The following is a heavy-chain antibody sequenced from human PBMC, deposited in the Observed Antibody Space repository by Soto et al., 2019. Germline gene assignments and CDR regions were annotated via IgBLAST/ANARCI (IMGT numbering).Heavy chain of an antibody. V-gene: IGHV3-30*18. D-gene: IGHD3-22*01. CDR1: GFTINTYG. CDR2: ISYDGNNK. Sequence: PGGSLRLSCAASGFTINTYGIHWVRQAPGKGLEWVAVISYDGNNKFYGDSVKGRFTISRDNSKNTLYLQMNSLRAEDTALYYCAKDRYYYDSSGYYYYFDYWGQGTLVTVSS. CDR3: AKDRYYYDSSGYYYYFDY. J-gene: IGHJ4*02.